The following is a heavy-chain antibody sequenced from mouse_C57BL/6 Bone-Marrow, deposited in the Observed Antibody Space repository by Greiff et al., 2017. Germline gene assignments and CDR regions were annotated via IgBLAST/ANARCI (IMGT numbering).Heavy chain of an antibody. CDR3: ARTSDWYFAI. J-gene: IGHJ1*03. CDR1: GYAFTNYL. Sequence: QVQLQQSGAELVRPGASVKVSCKASGYAFTNYLIEWVKQRPGQGLEWIGVINPGSGGTNYNEKFKGKATLTADKSSSTAYMQLSSLTSEDSAVYFCARTSDWYFAICGTGTAVTVSS. D-gene: IGHD2-10*02. CDR2: INPGSGGT. V-gene: IGHV1-54*01.